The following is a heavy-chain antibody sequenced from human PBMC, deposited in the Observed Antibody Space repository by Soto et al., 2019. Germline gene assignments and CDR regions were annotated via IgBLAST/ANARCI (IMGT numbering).Heavy chain of an antibody. CDR1: GYTFTGYY. D-gene: IGHD3-22*01. Sequence: ASVKVSCKASGYTFTGYYMHWVRQAPGQGLEWMGWINPNSGGTNYAQKFQGRVTMTRDTSISTAYMELSRLRSDDTAVYYCARESQSSSGYYNYWGQGTLVTV. J-gene: IGHJ4*02. CDR3: ARESQSSSGYYNY. V-gene: IGHV1-2*02. CDR2: INPNSGGT.